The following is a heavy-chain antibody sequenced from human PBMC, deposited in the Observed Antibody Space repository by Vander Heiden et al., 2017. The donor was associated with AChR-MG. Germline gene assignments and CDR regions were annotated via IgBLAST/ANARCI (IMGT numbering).Heavy chain of an antibody. J-gene: IGHJ4*02. V-gene: IGHV1-58*01. D-gene: IGHD3-10*01. CDR1: GFTFTSSA. CDR2: IVVGSGNT. Sequence: QMQLVQSGPEVKKPGTSVKVSCKASGFTFTSSAVQWVRQARGQRLEWIGWIVVGSGNTNYAQKFQERVTITRDMSTSTAYMELSSLRSEDTAVYYCAAGLVSGRFEDYWGQGTLVTVSS. CDR3: AAGLVSGRFEDY.